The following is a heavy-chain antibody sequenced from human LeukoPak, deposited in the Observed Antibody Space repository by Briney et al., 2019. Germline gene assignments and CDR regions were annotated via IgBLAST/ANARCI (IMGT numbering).Heavy chain of an antibody. CDR2: IYYSGST. Sequence: SETLSLTCTVSGGSISSSSYYWGWIRQPPGKGLEWIGSIYYSGSTYYNPSLKSRVTISVDTSKNQFSLKLSSVTAADTAVYYCARGIPRRELYMDVWGKGTTVTVSS. CDR1: GGSISSSSYY. V-gene: IGHV4-39*07. CDR3: ARGIPRRELYMDV. D-gene: IGHD1-7*01. J-gene: IGHJ6*03.